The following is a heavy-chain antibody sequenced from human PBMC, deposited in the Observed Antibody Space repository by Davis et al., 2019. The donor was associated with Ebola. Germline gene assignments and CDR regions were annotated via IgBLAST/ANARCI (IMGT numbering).Heavy chain of an antibody. Sequence: SSVNVSCMASLCTLSSYAISWVRLAPRQGLEWMGGSIPIFGTANYAQKFQGRVTITADESTSTAYMELSSLRSEDTAVYYCARGCSGGSCYSDYYYGMDVWGQGTTVTVSS. V-gene: IGHV1-69*13. CDR3: ARGCSGGSCYSDYYYGMDV. J-gene: IGHJ6*02. CDR1: LCTLSSYA. CDR2: SIPIFGTA. D-gene: IGHD2-15*01.